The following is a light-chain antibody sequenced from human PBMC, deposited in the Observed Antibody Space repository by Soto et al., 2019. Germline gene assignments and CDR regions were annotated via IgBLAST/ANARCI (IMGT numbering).Light chain of an antibody. CDR3: QRCNSYSRT. Sequence: DIQMTQSPSTLSASVGDRVTITCRASQSINSWLAWYQQKPGKAPKLLIYDASNLESGVPSRFSGSGSGTDFTLTISSLQPDDFATYYCQRCNSYSRTFGQGTKVDIK. CDR1: QSINSW. CDR2: DAS. J-gene: IGKJ1*01. V-gene: IGKV1-5*01.